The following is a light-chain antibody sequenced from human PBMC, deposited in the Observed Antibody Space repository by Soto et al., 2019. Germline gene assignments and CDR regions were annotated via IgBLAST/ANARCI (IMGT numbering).Light chain of an antibody. Sequence: DIQMAPSPSTLSASVGDRVTITCRASQSISSWLAWYQQKPGKAPKLLIYKASSLESGVPLRFSGSGSGTEFTLTISSLQPDDFATYYCQQYNSYSPATFGQGTKVDIK. CDR3: QQYNSYSPAT. CDR2: KAS. CDR1: QSISSW. V-gene: IGKV1-5*03. J-gene: IGKJ1*01.